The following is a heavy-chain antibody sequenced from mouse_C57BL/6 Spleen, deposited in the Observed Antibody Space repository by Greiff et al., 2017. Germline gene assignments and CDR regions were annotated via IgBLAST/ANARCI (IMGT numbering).Heavy chain of an antibody. Sequence: QVQLQQSGAELVRPGASVTLSCKASGYTFTDYEMHWVKQTPVHGLEWIGAIDPETGGTAYNQKFEGKAILTADKSSSTAYMELRSLTSEDSAVYYCTRVGGTTDFDYWGQGTTLTVSS. J-gene: IGHJ2*01. D-gene: IGHD4-1*01. CDR1: GYTFTDYE. CDR2: IDPETGGT. CDR3: TRVGGTTDFDY. V-gene: IGHV1-15*01.